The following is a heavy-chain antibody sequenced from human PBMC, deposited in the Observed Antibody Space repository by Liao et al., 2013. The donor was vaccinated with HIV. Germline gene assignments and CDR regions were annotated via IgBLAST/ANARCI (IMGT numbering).Heavy chain of an antibody. D-gene: IGHD6-13*01. CDR3: ARAPLHSSSWYFAFDI. CDR2: INHSGST. J-gene: IGHJ3*02. Sequence: QVQLQQWGAGLLKPSETLSLTCAVYGGSFSGYYWSWIRQPPGKGLEWIGEINHSGSTNYNPSLKSRVTISVDTSKNQFSLKLSSVTAADTAVYYCARAPLHSSSWYFAFDIWAKGQWSRLF. CDR1: GGSFSGYY. V-gene: IGHV4-34*01.